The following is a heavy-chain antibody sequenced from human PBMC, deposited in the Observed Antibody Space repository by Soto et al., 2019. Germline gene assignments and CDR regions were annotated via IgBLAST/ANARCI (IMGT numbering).Heavy chain of an antibody. Sequence: QVQLVESGGGVVQPGRSLRLSCAASGYIFSNYGMHWVRQAPGKGLEGVAVTSYDGSKKYYADSVKGRFTISKDNSKNTVYLQMNSVRIEDTAVYYCAKWGLSGHGMDVWGQGTTVTVSS. D-gene: IGHD7-27*01. CDR3: AKWGLSGHGMDV. J-gene: IGHJ6*02. V-gene: IGHV3-30*18. CDR2: TSYDGSKK. CDR1: GYIFSNYG.